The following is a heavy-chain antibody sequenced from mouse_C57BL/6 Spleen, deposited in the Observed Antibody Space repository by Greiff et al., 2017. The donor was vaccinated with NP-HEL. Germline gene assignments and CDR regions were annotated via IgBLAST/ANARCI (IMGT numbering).Heavy chain of an antibody. Sequence: VQLQQPGAELVKPGASVKLSCKASGYTFTSYWMHWVKQRPGQGLEWIGMIHPNSGSTNYNEKFKSKATLTVDKSSSTAYMQLSSLTSEDSAVYYCARSYLNYAMDYWGQGTSVTVSS. V-gene: IGHV1-64*01. J-gene: IGHJ4*01. CDR3: ARSYLNYAMDY. CDR1: GYTFTSYW. CDR2: IHPNSGST.